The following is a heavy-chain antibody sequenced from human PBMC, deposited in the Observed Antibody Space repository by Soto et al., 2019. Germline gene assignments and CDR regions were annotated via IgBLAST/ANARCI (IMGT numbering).Heavy chain of an antibody. CDR3: ARAPNLSSWPYYFDS. CDR2: VLYSGNTK. CDR1: ELTFPTIG. J-gene: IGHJ4*02. Sequence: ESGGGVVQPGRSLNSPCAAPELTFPTIGFNWVGQAPAKGLEWVQVVLYSGNTKYYADSVKGRFTISGDNSRNTMYLQMDSLKAEDTAVYYCARAPNLSSWPYYFDSWGLGTLVTVSS. D-gene: IGHD6-13*01. V-gene: IGHV3-30*04.